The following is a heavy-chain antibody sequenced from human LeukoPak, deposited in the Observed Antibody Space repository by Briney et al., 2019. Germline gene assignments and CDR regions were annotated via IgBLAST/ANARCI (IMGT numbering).Heavy chain of an antibody. Sequence: GGSLRLSCAASGFVFSTYAMGWVRQAPGKGLEWVSAISSSGDNTYYADSVKGRFIISRDNSKKALYLQMSSLRPEDTAVYYCVRSYGHRPAYTTYYPDQFFDSWGQGTLVTVSS. CDR2: ISSSGDNT. D-gene: IGHD2/OR15-2a*01. CDR3: VRSYGHRPAYTTYYPDQFFDS. J-gene: IGHJ4*02. V-gene: IGHV3-23*01. CDR1: GFVFSTYA.